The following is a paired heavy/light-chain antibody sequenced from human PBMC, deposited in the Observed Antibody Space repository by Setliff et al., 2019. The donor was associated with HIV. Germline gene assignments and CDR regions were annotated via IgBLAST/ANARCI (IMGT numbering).Light chain of an antibody. CDR2: NVS. V-gene: IGLV2-14*01. CDR3: SSWTITSTPYV. Sequence: QSALTQPASVSGSPGQSITISCTGSSTDIGSYNYVSWYQQHPGKAPKLIIYNVSNRPSGLSTRFSGSKSGNTASLTISGLQAEDEADYFCSSWTITSTPYVFGTGTKVTVL. J-gene: IGLJ1*01. CDR1: STDIGSYNY.
Heavy chain of an antibody. CDR1: GYSFSSYA. D-gene: IGHD6-13*01. J-gene: IGHJ3*01. CDR3: ARAHSAPGTPENAFDV. CDR2: ISRDGGEK. V-gene: IGHV3-30-3*01. Sequence: QVQLVESGGGVVQPGRSLRLSCAASGYSFSSYAVHWVRQAPGKGLEWVAVISRDGGEKYYADSVRGRFTISRDNSKNALYLQMYDLRPDDTAMFYCARAHSAPGTPENAFDVWGLGTLVTVSS.